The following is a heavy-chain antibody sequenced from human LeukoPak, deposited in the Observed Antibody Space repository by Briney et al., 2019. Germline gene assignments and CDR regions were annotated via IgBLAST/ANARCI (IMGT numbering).Heavy chain of an antibody. Sequence: SETLSLTCAVSGGSISSSNWWSWVRQPPGKGLEWIGEIYHSGSTNYNPSLKSRVTISVDKSKNQFSLKLSSVTAADTAVYYCARVPAPDSGSPFDYWGQGALVTVSS. D-gene: IGHD1-26*01. CDR2: IYHSGST. CDR1: GGSISSSNW. J-gene: IGHJ4*02. V-gene: IGHV4-4*02. CDR3: ARVPAPDSGSPFDY.